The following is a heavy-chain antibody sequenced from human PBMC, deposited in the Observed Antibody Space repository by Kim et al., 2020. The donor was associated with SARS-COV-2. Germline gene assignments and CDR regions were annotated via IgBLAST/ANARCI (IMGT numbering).Heavy chain of an antibody. V-gene: IGHV4-30-4*01. D-gene: IGHD2-21*02. CDR2: IYYSGST. CDR1: GGSISSGDYY. CDR3: ARDKAYCGGDCRRANQGAFDI. J-gene: IGHJ3*02. Sequence: SETLSLTCTVSGGSISSGDYYWSWIRQPPGKGLEWIGYIYYSGSTYYNPSLKSRVTISVDTSKNQFSLKLSSVTAADTAVYYCARDKAYCGGDCRRANQGAFDIWGQGTMVTVSS.